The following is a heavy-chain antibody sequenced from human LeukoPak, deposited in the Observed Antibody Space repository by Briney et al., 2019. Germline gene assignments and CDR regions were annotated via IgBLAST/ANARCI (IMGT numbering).Heavy chain of an antibody. CDR3: ARRFTSEKGYCSGGSCYGEYYFDY. CDR2: IYYSGST. J-gene: IGHJ4*02. V-gene: IGHV4-59*08. D-gene: IGHD2-15*01. Sequence: SETLSLTCTVSGGSISRYYWSWIRQPPGKGLEWIGYIYYSGSTNYNPSLKSRVTISVDTSKNQFSLKLSSVTAADTAVYYCARRFTSEKGYCSGGSCYGEYYFDYWGQGTLVTVSS. CDR1: GGSISRYY.